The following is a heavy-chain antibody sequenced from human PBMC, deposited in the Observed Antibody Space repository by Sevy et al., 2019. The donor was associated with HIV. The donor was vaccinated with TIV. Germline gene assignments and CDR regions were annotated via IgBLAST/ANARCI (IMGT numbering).Heavy chain of an antibody. Sequence: GGSLRLSCAASGFTFSNVWMSWVRQAPGKGLEWVGHIKSKTEGGTTDYAAPVKGRFTISRDVPRNTLDLQMNSLKAEDTALYYCTTGGSILQHWGQGTLVTVSS. D-gene: IGHD3-16*01. J-gene: IGHJ4*02. CDR2: IKSKTEGGTT. CDR1: GFTFSNVW. CDR3: TTGGSILQH. V-gene: IGHV3-15*01.